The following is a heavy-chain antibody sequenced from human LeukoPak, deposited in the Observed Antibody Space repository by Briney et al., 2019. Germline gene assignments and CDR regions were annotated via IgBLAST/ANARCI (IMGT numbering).Heavy chain of an antibody. CDR1: GYTFTSYW. CDR3: ARSESGTLNWFDP. Sequence: GESLKISCKASGYTFTSYWIAWVRQLPGKGLEWMGIIYPGDSDTRYSPSFHGQVTISADKSFTTVFLQWSSLKASDTAMYYCARSESGTLNWFDPWGQGTLVTVSS. V-gene: IGHV5-51*01. J-gene: IGHJ5*02. CDR2: IYPGDSDT.